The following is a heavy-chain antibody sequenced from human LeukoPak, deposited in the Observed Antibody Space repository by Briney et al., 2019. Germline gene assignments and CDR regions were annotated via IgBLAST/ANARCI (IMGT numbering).Heavy chain of an antibody. D-gene: IGHD5-18*01. CDR3: ARDRGGYSYGYPIFDY. Sequence: SETLSLTCTVSGGSISSSSHYWGWIRQPPGKGLEWIGSMYYRGSTYHNPSLKSRVTISVDTSKNQFSLKLSSVTAVDTAVYYCARDRGGYSYGYPIFDYWGQGTLVTVSS. J-gene: IGHJ4*02. CDR2: MYYRGST. CDR1: GGSISSSSHY. V-gene: IGHV4-39*07.